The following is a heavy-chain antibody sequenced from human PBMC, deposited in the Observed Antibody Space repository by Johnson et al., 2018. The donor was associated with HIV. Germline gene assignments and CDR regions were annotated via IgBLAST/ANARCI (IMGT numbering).Heavy chain of an antibody. CDR3: AKDGWLWSDSLDV. V-gene: IGHV3-66*02. J-gene: IGHJ3*01. CDR2: IYSGGST. CDR1: GFTVSSNY. Sequence: VQLVESGGGLVQPGGSLRLSCAASGFTVSSNYMSWVRQAPGKGLEWVSVIYSGGSTYYADSVKGRFTISRDNSKNTLYLQMNSLRAEDKGLYYCAKDGWLWSDSLDVWGQGTMVSVSS. D-gene: IGHD3-22*01.